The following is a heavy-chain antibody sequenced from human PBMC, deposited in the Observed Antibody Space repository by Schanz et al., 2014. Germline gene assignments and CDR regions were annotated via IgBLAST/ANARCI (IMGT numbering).Heavy chain of an antibody. CDR2: IYHSGST. CDR3: ARSPGDFPGWFDS. D-gene: IGHD4-17*01. Sequence: QVQLQESGPGLVKPSETLSLTCTISGGSISTYYWTWIRLPPGKGLEWIGYIYHSGSTYYNPSLKSRVTISVDRSKNQFSLILNSVTAADTAVYYCARSPGDFPGWFDSWGQGTLVTVSS. V-gene: IGHV4-59*12. CDR1: GGSISTYY. J-gene: IGHJ5*01.